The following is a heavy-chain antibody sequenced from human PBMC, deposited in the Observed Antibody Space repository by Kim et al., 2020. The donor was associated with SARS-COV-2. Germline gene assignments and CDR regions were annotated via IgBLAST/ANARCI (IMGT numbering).Heavy chain of an antibody. J-gene: IGHJ4*02. CDR3: ARSPLWLPFDY. CDR2: SYYSWST. Sequence: SETLSLTCTVSGGSISSSYWTWIRHPPGKGLELIWYSYYSWSTNYNPTLKSRGNISVDTSKNQFSLKLSSVTAAATAVYYCARSPLWLPFDYWGQGTLVTVSS. CDR1: GGSISSSY. D-gene: IGHD3-10*01. V-gene: IGHV4-59*01.